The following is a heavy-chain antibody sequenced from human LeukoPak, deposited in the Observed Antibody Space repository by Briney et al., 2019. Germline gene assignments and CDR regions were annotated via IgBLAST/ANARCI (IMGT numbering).Heavy chain of an antibody. J-gene: IGHJ4*02. CDR3: ARVERYYYDSSGYYYESPYDY. D-gene: IGHD3-22*01. Sequence: ASVKVSCKASGYTLTGYYMHWVRQAPGQGLEWMGWINPNSGGTNYAQKFQGRVTMTRDTSISTAYMELSRLRSDDTAVYYCARVERYYYDSSGYYYESPYDYWGQGTLVTVSS. CDR1: GYTLTGYY. CDR2: INPNSGGT. V-gene: IGHV1-2*02.